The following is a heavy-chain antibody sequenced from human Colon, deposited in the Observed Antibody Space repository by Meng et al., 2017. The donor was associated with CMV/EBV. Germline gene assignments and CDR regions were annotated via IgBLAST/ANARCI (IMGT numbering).Heavy chain of an antibody. J-gene: IGHJ4*02. CDR1: GFPFSDYY. V-gene: IGHV3-11*01. CDR2: ISDTGFTV. CDR3: AKSTSIPGVLNMYYFDQ. D-gene: IGHD3-3*01. Sequence: SLKISRAASGFPFSDYYMSWIRLAPGKGLEWISYISDTGFTVYYADSVTCRFTISRDNAKNSVSLLMNGLRGEDAAVYYCAKSTSIPGVLNMYYFDQWGQGALVTVSS.